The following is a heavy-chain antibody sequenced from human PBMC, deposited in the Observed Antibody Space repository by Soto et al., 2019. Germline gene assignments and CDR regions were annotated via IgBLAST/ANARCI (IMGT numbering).Heavy chain of an antibody. CDR2: ISGDGSST. V-gene: IGHV3-74*01. J-gene: IGHJ4*02. D-gene: IGHD3-22*01. CDR3: TRPRYDGSGTPFDH. CDR1: GFTFSSYW. Sequence: EVQLVESGGGLVQPGGSLRLSCAASGFTFSSYWMHWVRQAPGKGLVWVSRISGDGSSTTYADSVKSRFINSRDNAKKTVYLQMNSLRADDTAVYYCTRPRYDGSGTPFDHWGQGTLVTVSS.